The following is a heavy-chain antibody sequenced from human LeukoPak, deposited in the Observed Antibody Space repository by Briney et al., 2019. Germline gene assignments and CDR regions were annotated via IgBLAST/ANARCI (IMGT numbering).Heavy chain of an antibody. V-gene: IGHV3-64D*09. Sequence: GGSLRLSCSASGFPFSSYAMHWVLQAPGKGLEYVSAISDSGGSTYYADSVKGRFTISRDNSKNTLYLQMSSLRAEDTAVYFCVRGYSFGPYGMDVWRQGTTVTVSS. CDR3: VRGYSFGPYGMDV. CDR2: ISDSGGST. D-gene: IGHD2-15*01. CDR1: GFPFSSYA. J-gene: IGHJ6*02.